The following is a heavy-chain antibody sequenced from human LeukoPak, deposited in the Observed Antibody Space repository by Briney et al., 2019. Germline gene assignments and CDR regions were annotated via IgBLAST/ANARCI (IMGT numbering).Heavy chain of an antibody. D-gene: IGHD5-18*01. CDR2: IYYSGST. Sequence: SETLSLTCTASGGSISSSSYYWGWIRQPPGKGLEWIGSIYYSGSTYYNPSLKSRVTISVDTSKNQFSLKLSSVTAADTAVYYCARRGYSYGYEEGYYYGMDVWGQGTTVTVSS. J-gene: IGHJ6*02. CDR3: ARRGYSYGYEEGYYYGMDV. V-gene: IGHV4-39*01. CDR1: GGSISSSSYY.